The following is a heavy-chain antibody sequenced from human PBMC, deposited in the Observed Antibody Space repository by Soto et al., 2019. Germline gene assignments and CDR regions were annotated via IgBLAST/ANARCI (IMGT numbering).Heavy chain of an antibody. Sequence: GGSLRLSCAASGFTFNTHPLYWVRQAPGKGLEWVAFISYDGTNKFYADSVKGRFTISRDTSKSTLYLQMYSLRDDDTAVYYCDRGVEGWSFDYWGRGTLVTVSS. CDR3: DRGVEGWSFDY. CDR1: GFTFNTHP. CDR2: ISYDGTNK. D-gene: IGHD3-3*01. V-gene: IGHV3-30-3*01. J-gene: IGHJ4*02.